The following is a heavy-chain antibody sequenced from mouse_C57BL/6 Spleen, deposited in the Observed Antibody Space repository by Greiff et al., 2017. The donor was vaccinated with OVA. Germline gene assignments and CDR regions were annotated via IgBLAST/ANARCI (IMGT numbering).Heavy chain of an antibody. CDR1: GYTFTSYW. J-gene: IGHJ2*01. D-gene: IGHD1-1*01. CDR3: ARRGDYYGSSYVDY. V-gene: IGHV1-64*01. Sequence: QVQLKQPGAELVKPGASVKLSCKASGYTFTSYWMHWVKQRPGQGLEWIGMIHPNSGSTNYNEKFKSKATLTVDKSSSTAYMQLSSLTSEDSAVYYCARRGDYYGSSYVDYWGQGTTLTVSS. CDR2: IHPNSGST.